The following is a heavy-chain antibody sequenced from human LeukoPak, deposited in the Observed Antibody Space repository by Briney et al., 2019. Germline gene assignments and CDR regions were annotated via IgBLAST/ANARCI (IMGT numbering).Heavy chain of an antibody. D-gene: IGHD2-15*01. CDR3: ARDLTPPRLFGPDIVVVVAGFDY. CDR1: GGTFSSYA. V-gene: IGHV1-69*04. J-gene: IGHJ4*02. CDR2: IIPILGIA. Sequence: SVKVSCKASGGTFSSYAISWVRQAPGQGLEWMGRIIPILGIANYAQKFQGRVTITADKSTSTAYMELSSLRSEDTAVYYCARDLTPPRLFGPDIVVVVAGFDYWGQGTLVTVSS.